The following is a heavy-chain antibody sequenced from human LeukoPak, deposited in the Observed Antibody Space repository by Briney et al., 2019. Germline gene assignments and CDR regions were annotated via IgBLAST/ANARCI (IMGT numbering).Heavy chain of an antibody. Sequence: SETLSLTCTVSGGSISSYYWSWIRQPPGKGLEWIGSIYYSGSTNYNPSLKSRVTISVDTSKNQFSLKLSSVTAADTAVYYCARYYYDSSGYRDAFDISGQGTMVTVSS. CDR2: IYYSGST. CDR3: ARYYYDSSGYRDAFDI. V-gene: IGHV4-59*01. D-gene: IGHD3-22*01. J-gene: IGHJ3*02. CDR1: GGSISSYY.